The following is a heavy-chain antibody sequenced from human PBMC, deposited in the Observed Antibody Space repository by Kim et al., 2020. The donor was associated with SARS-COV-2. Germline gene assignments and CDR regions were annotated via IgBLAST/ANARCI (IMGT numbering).Heavy chain of an antibody. D-gene: IGHD6-13*01. CDR3: AREIAAEGFDY. J-gene: IGHJ4*02. V-gene: IGHV3-21*01. CDR2: ITSSSSHI. CDR1: GFTFSTST. Sequence: GGSLRLSCAASGFTFSTSTMNWVRQAPGKGLEWVSSITSSSSHIFYGDSVKGRFTVSRDNAKNSLYLQMDSLRAEDTGVYYCAREIAAEGFDYWGQGTLVTVSS.